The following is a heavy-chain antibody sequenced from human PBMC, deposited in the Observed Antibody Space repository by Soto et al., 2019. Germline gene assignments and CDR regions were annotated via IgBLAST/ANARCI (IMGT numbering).Heavy chain of an antibody. V-gene: IGHV5-51*01. D-gene: IGHD3-3*01. CDR2: IYPGDSDT. J-gene: IGHJ1*01. CDR1: GYIFTSYW. CDR3: ARLRVGEWREEDFQH. Sequence: PGESLKISCKGSGYIFTSYWIGCVRQMPGKGLEWMGIIYPGDSDTRYSPSFQGQVTISADKSISTAYLQWSSLKASDTAMYYCARLRVGEWREEDFQHWGQGTLVTVSS.